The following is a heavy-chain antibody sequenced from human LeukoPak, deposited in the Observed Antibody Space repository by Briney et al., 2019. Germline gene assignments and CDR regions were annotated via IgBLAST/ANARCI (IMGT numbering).Heavy chain of an antibody. CDR1: GFTFSSYW. V-gene: IGHV3-7*01. CDR3: ASHYGSGSYSGDAFDL. CDR2: IKQDGSEK. J-gene: IGHJ3*01. Sequence: GGSLRLSCAASGFTFSSYWMSWVRQAPGKGLEWVANIKQDGSEKYYVDSVKGRFTISRDNARNSLYLQMNSLRAEDTALYYCASHYGSGSYSGDAFDLWGQGTMVTVSS. D-gene: IGHD3-10*01.